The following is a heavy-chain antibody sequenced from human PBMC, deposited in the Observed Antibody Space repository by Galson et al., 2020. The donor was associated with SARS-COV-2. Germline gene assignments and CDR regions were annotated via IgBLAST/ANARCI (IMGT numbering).Heavy chain of an antibody. D-gene: IGHD3-22*01. CDR3: ARLGPYYDSSGTAGYFDY. Sequence: SETLSLTCAVSGYSISSGYYWGWIRQPPGKGLEWIGSIYHSGSTYYNPSIKSRVTISVDTSKNQFSLKLSSVTAADTAVYYCARLGPYYDSSGTAGYFDYWGQGTLVTVSS. CDR2: IYHSGST. CDR1: GYSISSGYY. V-gene: IGHV4-38-2*01. J-gene: IGHJ4*02.